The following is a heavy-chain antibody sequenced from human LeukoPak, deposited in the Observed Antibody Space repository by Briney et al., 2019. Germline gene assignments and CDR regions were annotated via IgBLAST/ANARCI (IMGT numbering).Heavy chain of an antibody. Sequence: ASVKVSCKASGYTFTSYAMNWVRQAPGQGLEWMGWINTNTGNPTYAQGFTGRFVFSLDTSVSTAYLQISSLKAEDTAVYYCARDRAVTMVRGVIGYYYGMDVWGQGTTVTVSS. CDR1: GYTFTSYA. D-gene: IGHD3-10*01. CDR3: ARDRAVTMVRGVIGYYYGMDV. V-gene: IGHV7-4-1*02. CDR2: INTNTGNP. J-gene: IGHJ6*02.